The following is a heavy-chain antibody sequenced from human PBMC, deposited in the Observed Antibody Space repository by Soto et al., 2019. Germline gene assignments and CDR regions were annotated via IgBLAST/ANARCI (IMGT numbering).Heavy chain of an antibody. CDR2: SSSIGSTI. D-gene: IGHD3-22*01. V-gene: IGHV3-48*03. CDR3: ARDQFGSYYDSSDTYYYGMDV. CDR1: GFTFSRYE. J-gene: IGHJ6*02. Sequence: GGSLSRSCAASGFTFSRYEMNWFRQAPGKGLEWVSYSSSIGSTIYYADSVKGRFTISRDNAKNSLYLQMNSLRAEDTAVYYCARDQFGSYYDSSDTYYYGMDVWGQGTTVTVSS.